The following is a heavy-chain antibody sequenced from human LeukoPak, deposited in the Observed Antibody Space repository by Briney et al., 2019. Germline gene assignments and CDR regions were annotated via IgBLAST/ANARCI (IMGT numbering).Heavy chain of an antibody. D-gene: IGHD6-13*01. CDR2: IKQDGSEK. Sequence: PGGSLRLSCAASGFTFGSYWMSWVRQAPGKGLEWVANIKQDGSEKYYVDSVKGRFTISRDNAKNSLYLQMNSLRAEDTAVYYCARDGPASIAAAGTGYYYYGMDVWGQGTTVTVSS. CDR1: GFTFGSYW. V-gene: IGHV3-7*01. CDR3: ARDGPASIAAAGTGYYYYGMDV. J-gene: IGHJ6*02.